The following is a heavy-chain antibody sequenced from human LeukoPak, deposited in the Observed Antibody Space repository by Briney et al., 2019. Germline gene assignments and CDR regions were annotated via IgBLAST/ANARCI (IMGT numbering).Heavy chain of an antibody. CDR1: GYSFTNHA. V-gene: IGHV1-3*01. CDR2: INVGNANT. CDR3: AREFERGPPYYYYGMDV. Sequence: GASVKVSCKASGYSFTNHAIHWVRQAPGQRLEWMGWINVGNANTKYSQKFQGRVTITRDTSASTAYMELSSLRSEDTAVYYCAREFERGPPYYYYGMDVWGQGTTVTVSS. D-gene: IGHD3-10*01. J-gene: IGHJ6*02.